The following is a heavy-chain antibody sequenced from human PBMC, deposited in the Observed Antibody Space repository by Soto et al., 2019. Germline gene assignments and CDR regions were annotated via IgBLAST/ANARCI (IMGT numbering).Heavy chain of an antibody. CDR1: GGSISSGGYY. V-gene: IGHV4-31*03. J-gene: IGHJ4*02. CDR2: IYYSGST. CDR3: ARVRPYYFDY. D-gene: IGHD4-17*01. Sequence: SETLSLTCTVSGGSISSGGYYWSWIRQHPGKGLEWIGYIYYSGSTYYNPSLKSRVTISVDTSKNQFSLKLSSVTAADTAVYYCARVRPYYFDYWGQGTLVTVSS.